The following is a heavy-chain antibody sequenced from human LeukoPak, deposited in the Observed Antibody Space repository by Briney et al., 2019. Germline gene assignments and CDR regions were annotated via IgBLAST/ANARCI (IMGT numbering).Heavy chain of an antibody. D-gene: IGHD1-26*01. CDR3: ARERGGGSYREFDY. V-gene: IGHV4-4*02. CDR2: IYHSGSI. J-gene: IGHJ4*02. Sequence: PSGTLSLTCAVSGGSISSSNWWSWVRQPPGKGLEWIGEIYHSGSINYNPTLKSRVTISVDKSKNQFSLKLSSVTAADTAVYYCARERGGGSYREFDYWGQGTLVTVSS. CDR1: GGSISSSNW.